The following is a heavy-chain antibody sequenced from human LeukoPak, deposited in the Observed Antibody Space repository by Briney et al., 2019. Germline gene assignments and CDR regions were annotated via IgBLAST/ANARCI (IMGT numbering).Heavy chain of an antibody. Sequence: GGSLRLSCAASGFTFSNYDMHWVRQAPGKGLEWVAIISYDGTNKYYADSVKGRFTISRDTSKNTLYLQMNSLRAEDTAVYYCAKTAGSGSYSYFYYYGMDVWGQGTTVTVSS. CDR3: AKTAGSGSYSYFYYYGMDV. J-gene: IGHJ6*02. CDR1: GFTFSNYD. D-gene: IGHD3-10*01. V-gene: IGHV3-30*18. CDR2: ISYDGTNK.